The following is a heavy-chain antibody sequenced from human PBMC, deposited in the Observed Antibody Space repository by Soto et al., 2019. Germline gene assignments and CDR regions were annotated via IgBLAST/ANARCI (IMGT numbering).Heavy chain of an antibody. J-gene: IGHJ4*02. CDR3: ARGPSGDKVDY. CDR1: GASISNGYYS. D-gene: IGHD1-26*01. Sequence: QVQLQEPGPRLVEPSHTLSLTCTVSGASISNGYYSWSWIRQSPGTGLEWIGYIHSGGTTYSNPSLKSRLTISVDMSKNQFSLKLSSLTAADTAVYYCARGPSGDKVDYWGQGTLVTVSS. CDR2: IHSGGTT. V-gene: IGHV4-30-4*01.